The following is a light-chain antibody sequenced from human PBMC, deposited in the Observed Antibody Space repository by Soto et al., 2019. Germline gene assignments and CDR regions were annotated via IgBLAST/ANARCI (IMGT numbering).Light chain of an antibody. CDR2: GAF. CDR1: QDISGW. Sequence: DIQMTQSPSSVSASVGAGVTITCRASQDISGWLAWFQQKPGEAPKLLIYGAFGLQSGVPSRFSGSGSGTDFTLTISSLQPEDSATYYCQQANSFPWTLGQGTKVDI. CDR3: QQANSFPWT. J-gene: IGKJ1*01. V-gene: IGKV1D-12*01.